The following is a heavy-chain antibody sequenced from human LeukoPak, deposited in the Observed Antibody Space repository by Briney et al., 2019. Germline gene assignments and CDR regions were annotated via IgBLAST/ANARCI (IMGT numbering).Heavy chain of an antibody. D-gene: IGHD3-10*01. CDR1: GYTFTSYD. CDR2: MNPNSGNT. J-gene: IGHJ6*02. Sequence: ASVKVSCKASGYTFTSYDINWVRQATGQGLEWMGWMNPNSGNTGYAQKFQGRVTMTRNTSISTAYMELSSLRSEDTAVYYCARGRWVQGVIRGPRERDYYYYGMDVWGQGTTVTVSS. CDR3: ARGRWVQGVIRGPRERDYYYYGMDV. V-gene: IGHV1-8*01.